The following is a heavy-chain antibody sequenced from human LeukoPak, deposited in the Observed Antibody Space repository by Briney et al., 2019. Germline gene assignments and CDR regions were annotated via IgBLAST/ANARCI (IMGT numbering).Heavy chain of an antibody. J-gene: IGHJ4*02. CDR3: AGDGGGGLDY. CDR1: GFTFSNYN. CDR2: ISISSNYI. Sequence: KTGGSLRLSCAASGFTFSNYNMNWVRQAPGKGLEWVSCISISSNYIYYPDSVKGRFTISTDNAKNSLYLQMNSLRAEDTAVYYCAGDGGGGLDYWGQGTLVTVSS. V-gene: IGHV3-21*01. D-gene: IGHD2-15*01.